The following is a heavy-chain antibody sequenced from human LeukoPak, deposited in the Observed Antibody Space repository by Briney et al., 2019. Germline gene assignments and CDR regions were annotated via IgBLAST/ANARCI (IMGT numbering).Heavy chain of an antibody. V-gene: IGHV1-2*02. Sequence: GASVKVSCKASGYTFTSYDINWVRQATGQGLEWMGWINPNSGGTNYAQKFQGRVTMTRDTSISTAYMELSRLRSDDTAVYYCARDGGILRFLEWLPGCLRYWGQGTLVTVSS. CDR2: INPNSGGT. CDR1: GYTFTSYD. CDR3: ARDGGILRFLEWLPGCLRY. J-gene: IGHJ4*02. D-gene: IGHD3-3*01.